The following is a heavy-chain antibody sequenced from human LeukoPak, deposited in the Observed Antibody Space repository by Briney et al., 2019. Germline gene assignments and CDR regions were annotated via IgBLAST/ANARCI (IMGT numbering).Heavy chain of an antibody. D-gene: IGHD1-26*01. CDR1: GGSISSYY. CDR3: ARSRYRIGNWFDP. Sequence: PSETLSLTCTVSGGSISSYYWSWIRQPPGKGLEWIGYIYYSGSTNYNPSLKSRVTISVDTSKNQFSLKLSSVTAADTAVYYCARSRYRIGNWFDPWGQGTLVTVSS. V-gene: IGHV4-59*01. J-gene: IGHJ5*02. CDR2: IYYSGST.